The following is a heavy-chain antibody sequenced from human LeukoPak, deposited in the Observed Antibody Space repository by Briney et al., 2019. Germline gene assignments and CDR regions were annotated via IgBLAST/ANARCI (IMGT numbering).Heavy chain of an antibody. Sequence: SETLSLTCTVSGGSISSYYWSWIRQPPGKGLEWIGYIYYSGSTNYNPSLKSRVTISVDTSKNQFSLKLSSVTAADTAVYYCARVRRSSSWYVYYFDYWGQGTLVTVSS. D-gene: IGHD6-13*01. CDR3: ARVRRSSSWYVYYFDY. CDR1: GGSISSYY. J-gene: IGHJ4*02. CDR2: IYYSGST. V-gene: IGHV4-59*01.